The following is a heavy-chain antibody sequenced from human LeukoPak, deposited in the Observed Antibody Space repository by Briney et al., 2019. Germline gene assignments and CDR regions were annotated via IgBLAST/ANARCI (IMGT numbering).Heavy chain of an antibody. Sequence: SETLSLTCTVSGGSISSSSYYWGWIRQPPGKGLEWIAYISYSGSTNYNPSLKSRVTISVDTSKNQLSLKVRSVTAADTAVYYCARDGGSRSSPLDSDYWGQGTLVTVSS. J-gene: IGHJ4*02. CDR2: ISYSGST. V-gene: IGHV4-61*05. CDR3: ARDGGSRSSPLDSDY. D-gene: IGHD3-10*01. CDR1: GGSISSSSYY.